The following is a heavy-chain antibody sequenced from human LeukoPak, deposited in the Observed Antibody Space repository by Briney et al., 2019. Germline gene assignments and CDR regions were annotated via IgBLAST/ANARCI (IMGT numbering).Heavy chain of an antibody. J-gene: IGHJ3*02. CDR2: ISGSGGST. V-gene: IGHV3-23*01. Sequence: PGGSLRLSCAASGFTFSDYAMSWVRQAPGKGLEWVSAISGSGGSTYYADSVKGRFTISRDNSKNTLYLQMNSLRAEDTAVYYCAKPHYDFWSDAHAFDIWGQGTMVTVSS. CDR3: AKPHYDFWSDAHAFDI. CDR1: GFTFSDYA. D-gene: IGHD3-3*01.